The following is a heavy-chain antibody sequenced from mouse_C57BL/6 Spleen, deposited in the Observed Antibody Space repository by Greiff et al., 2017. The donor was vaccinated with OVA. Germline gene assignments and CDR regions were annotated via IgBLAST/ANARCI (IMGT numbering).Heavy chain of an antibody. J-gene: IGHJ4*01. Sequence: QVQLKQPGAELVKPGASVKLSCKASGYTFTSYWMHWVKQRPGQGLEWIGMIHPNSGSTNYNEKFKSKATLTVDKSSSTAYMQLSSLTSEDSAVYYCARGPYYYGSSCYAMDYWGQGTPVTVSS. V-gene: IGHV1-64*01. CDR1: GYTFTSYW. CDR2: IHPNSGST. D-gene: IGHD1-1*01. CDR3: ARGPYYYGSSCYAMDY.